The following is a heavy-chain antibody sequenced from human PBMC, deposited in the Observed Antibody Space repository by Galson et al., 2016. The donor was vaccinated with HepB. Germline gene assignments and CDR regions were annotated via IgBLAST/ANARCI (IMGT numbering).Heavy chain of an antibody. V-gene: IGHV3-33*01. D-gene: IGHD6-13*01. J-gene: IGHJ6*04. CDR3: AREQRTAAHAMDV. CDR2: IWYDGSNK. CDR1: GFTFSSYG. Sequence: SLRLSCAASGFTFSSYGMHWVRQAPGRGLEWVALIWYDGSNKYYADSVKGRFTISRDNSKNTLYLQMNSLRAEDTAVYYCAREQRTAAHAMDVWGKGTTVTVSS.